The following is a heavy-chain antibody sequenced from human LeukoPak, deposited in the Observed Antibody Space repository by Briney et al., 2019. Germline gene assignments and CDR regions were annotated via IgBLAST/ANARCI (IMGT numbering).Heavy chain of an antibody. V-gene: IGHV1-2*02. CDR3: ARTYYYDSSGYYWGFDY. J-gene: IGHJ4*02. CDR2: INPNSGGT. Sequence: ASVKVSCKASGYIFTGYYMHWGRQAPGQGLEWMGWINPNSGGTNYAQKFQGRVTMTRDTSISTAYMELSRLRSDDTAVYYCARTYYYDSSGYYWGFDYWGQGTLVTVSS. D-gene: IGHD3-22*01. CDR1: GYIFTGYY.